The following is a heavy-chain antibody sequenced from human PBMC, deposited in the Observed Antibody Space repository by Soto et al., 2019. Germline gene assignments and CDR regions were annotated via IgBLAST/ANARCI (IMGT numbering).Heavy chain of an antibody. CDR2: ISPYTGNT. CDR3: VMVDNYVTPTPQDV. Sequence: QVQLVQSGDEVKKPGASVKVSCKASGYIFVNYGIAWVRQAPGQGLEWMGWISPYTGNTHSATKIQGRLTMTTDISTSTAYMDLGSLTSDDTAVYYCVMVDNYVTPTPQDVWGQGTTVTVSS. V-gene: IGHV1-18*01. D-gene: IGHD3-16*01. CDR1: GYIFVNYG. J-gene: IGHJ6*02.